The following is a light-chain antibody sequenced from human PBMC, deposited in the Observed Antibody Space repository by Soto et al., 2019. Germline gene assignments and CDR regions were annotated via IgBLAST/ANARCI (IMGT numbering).Light chain of an antibody. V-gene: IGKV1-39*01. CDR2: AAS. J-gene: IGKJ4*01. CDR3: QQYYSFPLT. Sequence: DIQMTQSPSTLSASVGDRVTITCRASQSISSYLNWYQQKPGQAPKLLIYAASSLQSGVPSRFSGSGSGTDFTLTISCLQSEDFATYYCQQYYSFPLTFGGGTKVDI. CDR1: QSISSY.